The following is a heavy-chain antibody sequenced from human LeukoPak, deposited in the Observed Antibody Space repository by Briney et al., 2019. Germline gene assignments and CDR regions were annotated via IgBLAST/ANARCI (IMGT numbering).Heavy chain of an antibody. J-gene: IGHJ5*02. CDR3: ARRWLYDSSGYYWDYNWFDP. D-gene: IGHD3-22*01. Sequence: GGSLRLSCAASGFTFSSYSMNWVRQAPGKGLEWVSSISSSSSYIYYADSVKGRFTISRDNAKNSLYLQMNSLRAEDTAVYYCARRWLYDSSGYYWDYNWFDPWGQGTLVTVSS. CDR1: GFTFSSYS. V-gene: IGHV3-21*01. CDR2: ISSSSSYI.